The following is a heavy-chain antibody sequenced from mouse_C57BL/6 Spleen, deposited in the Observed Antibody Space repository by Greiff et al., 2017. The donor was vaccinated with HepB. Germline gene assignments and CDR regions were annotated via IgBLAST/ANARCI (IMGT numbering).Heavy chain of an antibody. Sequence: VQLKQSGPELVKPGASVKIPCKASGYTFTDYNMDWVKQSHGKSLEWIGDINPNNGGTIYNQKFKGKATLTVDKSSSTAYMELRSLTSEDTAVYYCARGDYDYDADAMDYWGQGTSVTVSS. D-gene: IGHD2-4*01. CDR2: INPNNGGT. CDR1: GYTFTDYN. J-gene: IGHJ4*01. V-gene: IGHV1-18*01. CDR3: ARGDYDYDADAMDY.